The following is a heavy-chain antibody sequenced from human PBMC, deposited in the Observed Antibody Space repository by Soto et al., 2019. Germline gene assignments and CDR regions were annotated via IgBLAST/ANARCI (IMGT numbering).Heavy chain of an antibody. CDR1: GDSVSHANYV. V-gene: IGHV4-61*01. CDR2: IYYTGAT. CDR3: ATMNILAGHAFDF. Sequence: SETLSLLSTVAGDSVSHANYVCSWIRQPPGKGLDWIGYIYYTGATNYNPSLRSRVTISLDTSMNQFTLQVSSVTTADTALYSCATMNILAGHAFDFWGQGTMVTVAS. D-gene: IGHD3-9*01. J-gene: IGHJ3*01.